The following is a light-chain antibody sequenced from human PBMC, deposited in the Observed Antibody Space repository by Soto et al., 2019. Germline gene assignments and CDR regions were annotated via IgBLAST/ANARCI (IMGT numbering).Light chain of an antibody. CDR2: RNN. V-gene: IGLV1-47*01. J-gene: IGLJ3*02. Sequence: QSVLTQPPSASGTPGQRVTISCSGSSSNIGSNYVYWYQQLPGTAPKLLIYRNNQRPSGVPDRFSGSKSGTSVSLAISGLRSEDEADYYCAAWDDSLSGRWVFGGGTKVTVL. CDR1: SSNIGSNY. CDR3: AAWDDSLSGRWV.